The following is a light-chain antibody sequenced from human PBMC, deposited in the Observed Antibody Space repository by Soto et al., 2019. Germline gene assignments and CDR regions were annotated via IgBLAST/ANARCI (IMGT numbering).Light chain of an antibody. J-gene: IGKJ5*01. CDR3: QQFNSYLPIT. V-gene: IGKV1-13*02. Sequence: AIPLTQSPSSLSASVGDRVTITCRASQGISSALAWYQQKPGKAPKLLIYDASSLESGVPSRFSGSGSGTDFTLTISSLQPEDFATYHCQQFNSYLPITFGQGTRLEIK. CDR1: QGISSA. CDR2: DAS.